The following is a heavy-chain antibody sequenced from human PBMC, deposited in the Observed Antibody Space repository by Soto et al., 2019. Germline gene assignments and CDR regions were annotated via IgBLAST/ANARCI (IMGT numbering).Heavy chain of an antibody. D-gene: IGHD6-13*01. CDR3: AREGLAAAGHY. Sequence: GGSLRLSCAASGFTVSSNYMSWVRQAPGKGLEWVSVIYSSGSTYYADSVKGRFTISRDNSKNTLYLQMNSLRAEDTAVYYCAREGLAAAGHYWGQGTLVTVSS. CDR1: GFTVSSNY. CDR2: IYSSGST. J-gene: IGHJ4*02. V-gene: IGHV3-53*01.